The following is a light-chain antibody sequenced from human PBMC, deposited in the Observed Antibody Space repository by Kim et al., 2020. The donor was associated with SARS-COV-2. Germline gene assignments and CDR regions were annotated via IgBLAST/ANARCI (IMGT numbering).Light chain of an antibody. J-gene: IGKJ1*01. CDR3: KQYETYWT. V-gene: IGKV1-5*03. Sequence: DIQMTQSTSTLSAFVGNRVTITCRASQSVDSWLAWYQQQPGKAPKLLIYQASKLASGVPSRFSGSGSGTDFTLTISNLQPDDSAIYYCKQYETYWTFGPGTKVDIK. CDR2: QAS. CDR1: QSVDSW.